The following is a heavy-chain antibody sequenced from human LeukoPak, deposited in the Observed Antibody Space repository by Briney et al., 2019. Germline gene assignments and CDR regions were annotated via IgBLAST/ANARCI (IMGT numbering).Heavy chain of an antibody. Sequence: ASVKVSCKTSGYSFSSYGIAWVRQAPGQGLEWMGWISGYNGKTDYAENLQGRVTMTTDTSTRTGYMELRSLRSDDTAVYYCAREGALHDTGDHYLSWFDPWGQGTLVTVS. J-gene: IGHJ5*02. V-gene: IGHV1-18*01. CDR3: AREGALHDTGDHYLSWFDP. CDR2: ISGYNGKT. D-gene: IGHD2-8*02. CDR1: GYSFSSYG.